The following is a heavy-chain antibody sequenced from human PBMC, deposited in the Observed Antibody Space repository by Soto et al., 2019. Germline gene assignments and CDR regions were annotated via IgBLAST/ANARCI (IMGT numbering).Heavy chain of an antibody. CDR2: INSDGSST. CDR1: GFTFRGYW. D-gene: IGHD3-22*01. V-gene: IGHV3-74*01. J-gene: IGHJ6*02. CDR3: AKDYYDSSGSRYFYALAV. Sequence: PGGSLRLSCAASGFTFRGYWMQWVRQAPGKGLVWVSWINSDGSSTSYADSVKGRFTISRDNAKNTLYLQMNSLRAEDTAVYYCAKDYYDSSGSRYFYALAVWGQGTTVTVSS.